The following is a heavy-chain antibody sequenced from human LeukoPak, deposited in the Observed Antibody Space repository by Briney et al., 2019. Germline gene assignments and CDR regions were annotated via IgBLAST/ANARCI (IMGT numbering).Heavy chain of an antibody. D-gene: IGHD3-22*01. CDR2: IWYDGSNK. CDR3: ARYDSSEAFDI. V-gene: IGHV3-33*01. CDR1: GFTFSSYG. Sequence: GGSLRLSCAASGFTFSSYGMHWVRQAPGKGLEWVAVIWYDGSNKYYADSVKGRFTISRDNPKNTLYLQMNSLRAEDTAVYYCARYDSSEAFDIWGQGTMVTVSS. J-gene: IGHJ3*02.